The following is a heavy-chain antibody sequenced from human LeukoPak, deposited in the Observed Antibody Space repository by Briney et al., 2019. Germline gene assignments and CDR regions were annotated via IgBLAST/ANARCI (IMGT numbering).Heavy chain of an antibody. V-gene: IGHV1-18*01. D-gene: IGHD6-6*01. CDR2: ISAYNGNT. J-gene: IGHJ4*02. CDR1: GYTFTSYG. CDR3: ARTHASSSSSGKYFDY. Sequence: ASVKVSCKASGYTFTSYGISWVRQAPGQGLEWMGWISAYNGNTNYAQKLQGRVTMTTDTSTSTAYMELRSLRSEDTAVYYCARTHASSSSSGKYFDYWGQGTLVTVSS.